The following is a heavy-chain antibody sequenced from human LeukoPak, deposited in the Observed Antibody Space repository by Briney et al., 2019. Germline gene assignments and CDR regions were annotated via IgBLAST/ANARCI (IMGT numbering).Heavy chain of an antibody. V-gene: IGHV3-74*01. CDR2: INTDGSST. J-gene: IGHJ4*02. Sequence: SGGSLRLSCAASGFTFSSYWMHWVRQAPGKGLVWVSRINTDGSSTSYADSVKGRFTISRDNAKNTLYLQMNSLRAEDTAVYYCANNEYPEWELLGLIDYWGQGTLVTVSS. CDR1: GFTFSSYW. CDR3: ANNEYPEWELLGLIDY. D-gene: IGHD1-26*01.